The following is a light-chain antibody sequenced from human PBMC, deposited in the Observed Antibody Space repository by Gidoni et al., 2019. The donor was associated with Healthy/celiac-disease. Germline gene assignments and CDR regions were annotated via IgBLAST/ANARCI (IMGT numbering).Light chain of an antibody. CDR2: DVS. CDR3: SSYTSSSTL. J-gene: IGLJ2*01. Sequence: QSALTQPASVSGSPGQPITISCTGTSSDVGGYNYVSWSQKHPGKAPKLMIYDVSNRPSGVSNRFSGSKSGNTASLTISGLQAEDEADYYCSSYTSSSTLFGGGTKLTVL. CDR1: SSDVGGYNY. V-gene: IGLV2-14*01.